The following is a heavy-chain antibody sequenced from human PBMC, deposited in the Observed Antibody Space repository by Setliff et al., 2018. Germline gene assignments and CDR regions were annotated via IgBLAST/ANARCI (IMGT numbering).Heavy chain of an antibody. D-gene: IGHD6-19*01. CDR2: VHFGGDT. CDR1: GDSISGYY. J-gene: IGHJ4*02. Sequence: PSETLSLTCSVSGDSISGYYWSWVRQSPGKGLEWIGFVHFGGDTNYNPSLKSRVTMSADTSNNQFSLKLTSVSAEDTAIYYCAKDPAAKSGWLYYFDYWGQGTLVTVSS. V-gene: IGHV4-59*12. CDR3: AKDPAAKSGWLYYFDY.